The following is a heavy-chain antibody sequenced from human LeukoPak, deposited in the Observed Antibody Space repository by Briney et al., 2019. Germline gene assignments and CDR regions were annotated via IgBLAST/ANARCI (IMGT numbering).Heavy chain of an antibody. CDR3: ARPLMYYYGSETYFWFDP. J-gene: IGHJ5*02. Sequence: GGSLRLSCAASEFTFSSYEMNWVRQAPGKGLEWVSYISSSGSTILYADSVKGRFSISRDNAKNSLFLQMNSLRAGDTAMYYCARPLMYYYGSETYFWFDPWGQGTLVTVSS. CDR1: EFTFSSYE. V-gene: IGHV3-48*03. CDR2: ISSSGSTI. D-gene: IGHD3-10*01.